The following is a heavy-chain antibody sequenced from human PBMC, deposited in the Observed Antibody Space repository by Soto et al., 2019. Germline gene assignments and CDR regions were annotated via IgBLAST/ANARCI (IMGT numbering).Heavy chain of an antibody. CDR1: GFTFSDYY. J-gene: IGHJ5*02. Sequence: GGSLRLSCSASGFTFSDYYMSWIRQAPGKGLEWVSYISSSGSTIYYADSVKGRFTISRDNAKNSLYLQMNSPRAEDTAVYYSARALGVDWFDPWGQGTLVTVSS. V-gene: IGHV3-11*01. CDR3: ARALGVDWFDP. CDR2: ISSSGSTI.